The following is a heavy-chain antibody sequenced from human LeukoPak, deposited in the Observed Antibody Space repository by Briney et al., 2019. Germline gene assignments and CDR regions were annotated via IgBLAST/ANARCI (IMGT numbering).Heavy chain of an antibody. Sequence: GGSLRLSCVASGFTFSSYAMSWVRQAAGKGLEWVSSTSSSGETTYYADSVKGRFTISRDNSRNTLHLQMNRLRAEDTAVYYCAKDRPNYYGTNGHYYRRDGDCWGQGTLVTVSS. J-gene: IGHJ4*02. CDR1: GFTFSSYA. CDR3: AKDRPNYYGTNGHYYRRDGDC. V-gene: IGHV3-23*01. CDR2: TSSSGETT. D-gene: IGHD3-22*01.